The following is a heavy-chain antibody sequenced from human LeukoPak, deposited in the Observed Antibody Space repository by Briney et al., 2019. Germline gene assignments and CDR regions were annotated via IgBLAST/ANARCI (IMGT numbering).Heavy chain of an antibody. J-gene: IGHJ6*02. V-gene: IGHV4-34*01. Sequence: SETLSLTCAVYSGSFSGYYWSWIRQPPGKGLEWIGEINHSGSTNYNPSLKSRVTISVDTSKNQFSLKLSSVTAADTAVYYCARGHNTNTFMVRGVKTRYGMDVWGQGTTVTVSS. CDR3: ARGHNTNTFMVRGVKTRYGMDV. CDR2: INHSGST. D-gene: IGHD3-10*01. CDR1: SGSFSGYY.